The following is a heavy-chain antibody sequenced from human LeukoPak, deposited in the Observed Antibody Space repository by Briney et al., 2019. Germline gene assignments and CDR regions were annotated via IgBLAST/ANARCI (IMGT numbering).Heavy chain of an antibody. CDR1: GGSISSGDYY. V-gene: IGHV4-30-4*08. CDR2: IYYSGST. CDR3: ARVVGGSYSYYFDY. Sequence: PSETLSLTCTVSGGSISSGDYYWSWIRQPPGKGLEWIGYIYYSGSTYYNASLKSRLTISVDSSKSQFSLRLRSVTAADTAVYYCARVVGGSYSYYFDYWGQGTLVTVSS. D-gene: IGHD1-26*01. J-gene: IGHJ4*02.